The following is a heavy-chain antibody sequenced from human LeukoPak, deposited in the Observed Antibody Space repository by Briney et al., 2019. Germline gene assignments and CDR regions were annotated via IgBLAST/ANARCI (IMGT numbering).Heavy chain of an antibody. CDR1: GFTFSSYW. J-gene: IGHJ5*02. CDR2: IKQDGREK. CDR3: AKDRVLLWFGEFDP. D-gene: IGHD3-10*01. V-gene: IGHV3-7*03. Sequence: GGSLRLSCAASGFTFSSYWMTWVRQTPGKGLEWVANIKQDGREKNYVDSAKGRFTISRDDAKNSLYLQMNSLRAEDTAVYYCAKDRVLLWFGEFDPWGQGTLVTVSS.